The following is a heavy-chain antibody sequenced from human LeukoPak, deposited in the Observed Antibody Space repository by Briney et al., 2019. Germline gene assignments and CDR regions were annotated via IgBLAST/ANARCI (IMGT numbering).Heavy chain of an antibody. J-gene: IGHJ2*01. V-gene: IGHV3-7*01. Sequence: PGGSLRLSCAAAGFTSSRYWMTWVRQAPGKGLEWVANIKQDGSEKSHVDSVKGRFTISRDNAKNSLFLQMNSLGAEDTAVYYCARSVYSGYYYSSRYFDLWGRGTLVTVSS. CDR1: GFTSSRYW. CDR3: ARSVYSGYYYSSRYFDL. CDR2: IKQDGSEK. D-gene: IGHD3-22*01.